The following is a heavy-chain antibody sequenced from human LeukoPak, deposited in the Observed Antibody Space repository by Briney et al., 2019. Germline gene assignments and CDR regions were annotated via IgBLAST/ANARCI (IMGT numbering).Heavy chain of an antibody. D-gene: IGHD5-12*01. CDR3: ARGGYDYEWYFDL. Sequence: ASVKVSCKGSANTFSGYGISWVRQAPGQGLEWMGWISGYNDSTKYAQKFQGRVTMTTDTSTSTAYMELRSLRADDTAVYYCARGGYDYEWYFDLWGRGTLVTVSS. CDR1: ANTFSGYG. CDR2: ISGYNDST. V-gene: IGHV1-18*01. J-gene: IGHJ2*01.